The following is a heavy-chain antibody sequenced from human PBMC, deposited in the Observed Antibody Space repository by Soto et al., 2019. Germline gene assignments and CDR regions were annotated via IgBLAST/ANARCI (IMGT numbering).Heavy chain of an antibody. CDR1: GYIFTGYY. D-gene: IGHD3-10*01. V-gene: IGHV1-2*04. CDR2: INPKSGGT. J-gene: IGHJ4*02. Sequence: ASVKVSCKASGYIFTGYYMYWVRQAPGQGLEWMGWINPKSGGTNYAQKFQGWVTMTRDTSINTGYMELSRLRSDDTAMYYCALGRCYFGSGSLDYWGQGTLVSVSS. CDR3: ALGRCYFGSGSLDY.